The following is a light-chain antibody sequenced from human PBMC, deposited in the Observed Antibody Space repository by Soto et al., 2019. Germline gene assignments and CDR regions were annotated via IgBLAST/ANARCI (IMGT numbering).Light chain of an antibody. CDR1: SSNIGSNT. CDR2: RNN. V-gene: IGLV1-44*01. CDR3: AAWDDSLNGYV. Sequence: QSALTQPPSASGTPGQSVNISCSGSSSNIGSNTVNWYQQLPGTAPKLLLYRNNERPSGVPDRLSGSNSGTSASLAISGLQSEDEADYYCAAWDDSLNGYVFGTGTKVTVL. J-gene: IGLJ1*01.